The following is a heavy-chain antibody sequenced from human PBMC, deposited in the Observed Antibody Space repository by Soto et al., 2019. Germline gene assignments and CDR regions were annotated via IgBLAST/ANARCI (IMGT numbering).Heavy chain of an antibody. Sequence: QGQLQQSGPGLVKPSQTLSLTCAISGDSVSSDITSWNWIRQSPSRGLEWLGRTYYRSKWFHYYAALMRSRITINPDTSKNVFFLELNSMAPEDTAVYYCTRGNALDVWGQGTVVTVSS. J-gene: IGHJ3*01. CDR1: GDSVSSDITS. CDR2: TYYRSKWFH. CDR3: TRGNALDV. V-gene: IGHV6-1*01. D-gene: IGHD3-10*01.